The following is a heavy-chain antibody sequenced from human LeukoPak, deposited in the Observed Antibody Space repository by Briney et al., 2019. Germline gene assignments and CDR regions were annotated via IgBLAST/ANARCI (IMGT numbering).Heavy chain of an antibody. V-gene: IGHV3-30*04. D-gene: IGHD2-2*01. CDR1: GFTFSSYA. CDR3: ARGGLSVVVPAAAKLDY. CDR2: ISYDGSNK. Sequence: GGSLRLSCAASGFTFSSYAMHWVRQAPSKGLEWVAVISYDGSNKYYADSVKGRFTISRDNSKNTLYLQMNSLRAEDTAVYYCARGGLSVVVPAAAKLDYWGQGTLVTVSS. J-gene: IGHJ4*02.